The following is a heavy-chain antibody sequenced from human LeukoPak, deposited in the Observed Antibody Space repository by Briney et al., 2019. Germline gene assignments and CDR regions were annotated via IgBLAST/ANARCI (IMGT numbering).Heavy chain of an antibody. J-gene: IGHJ4*02. CDR2: INPNSGGT. Sequence: VASVKVSRKASGYTFTGYYMHWVRQAPGQGLEWMGWINPNSGGTNYAQKFQGRVTMTRDTSISTAYMELSRLRSDDTAVYYCARDRGTTGYFDYWGQGTLVTVSS. V-gene: IGHV1-2*02. CDR3: ARDRGTTGYFDY. CDR1: GYTFTGYY. D-gene: IGHD1-14*01.